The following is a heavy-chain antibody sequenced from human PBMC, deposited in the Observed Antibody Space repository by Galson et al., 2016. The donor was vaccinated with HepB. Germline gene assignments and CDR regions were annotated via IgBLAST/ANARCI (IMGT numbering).Heavy chain of an antibody. Sequence: ETLSLTCTVSGDSISSDYWSWIRQPPGKGLEWIGYIYYSGSTNYNPSLQSRVTISVDTSKNQFSLKLNSVTAADTAVYYCARGDYDTRGYTMTFDYWGQGTLVTVFS. CDR2: IYYSGST. J-gene: IGHJ4*02. V-gene: IGHV4-59*01. CDR1: GDSISSDY. D-gene: IGHD3-22*01. CDR3: ARGDYDTRGYTMTFDY.